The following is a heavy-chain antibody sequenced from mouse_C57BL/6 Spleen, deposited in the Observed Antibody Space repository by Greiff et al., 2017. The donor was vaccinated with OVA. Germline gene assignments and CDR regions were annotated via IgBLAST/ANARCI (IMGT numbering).Heavy chain of an antibody. J-gene: IGHJ2*01. D-gene: IGHD2-5*01. CDR1: GYTFTSYG. CDR2: IYPRSGNT. Sequence: VQLQQSGTELVKPGASVKLSCKASGYTFTSYGISWVKQRTGQGLEWIGEIYPRSGNTYYNEKFKGKATLTADKSSSTAYMELRSLTSEDSAVYFCARGGSNYGDYWGQGTTLTVSS. V-gene: IGHV1-81*01. CDR3: ARGGSNYGDY.